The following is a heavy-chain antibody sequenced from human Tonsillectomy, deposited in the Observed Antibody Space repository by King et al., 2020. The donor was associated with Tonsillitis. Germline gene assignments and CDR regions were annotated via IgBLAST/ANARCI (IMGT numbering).Heavy chain of an antibody. J-gene: IGHJ6*02. CDR3: ARDYGGYTGRYYGMDV. V-gene: IGHV4-4*02. CDR2: IYHSGST. CDR1: GGSIRNSNW. D-gene: IGHD4-17*01. Sequence: VQLQESGPGLVKPSGTLSLTCAVSGGSIRNSNWWSWVRQLPGKGLEWIGEIYHSGSTNYNPSLKSRVTISVDKSKNQFSLTLTSVTAADTGVYFCARDYGGYTGRYYGMDVWGQGTTVTVSS.